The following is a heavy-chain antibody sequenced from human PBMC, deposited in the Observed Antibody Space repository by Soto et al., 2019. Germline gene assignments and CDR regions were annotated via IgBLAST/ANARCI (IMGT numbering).Heavy chain of an antibody. J-gene: IGHJ6*02. CDR2: IIPIFGTA. Sequence: QVQLVQSGAEVKKPGSSVKVSCKASGGTFSSYAISWVRQAPGQGLEWMGGIIPIFGTANYAQKFQGRVTITADESTSTAYMELSSLRSEDTAVYYCAREEVRVVIHNGPNYGMDVWGQGTTVTVSS. V-gene: IGHV1-69*01. D-gene: IGHD3-10*01. CDR3: AREEVRVVIHNGPNYGMDV. CDR1: GGTFSSYA.